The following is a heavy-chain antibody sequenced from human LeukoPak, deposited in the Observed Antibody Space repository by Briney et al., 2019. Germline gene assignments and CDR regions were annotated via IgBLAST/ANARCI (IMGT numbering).Heavy chain of an antibody. V-gene: IGHV1-69*13. D-gene: IGHD2-2*01. CDR2: IIPIFGTA. J-gene: IGHJ6*03. Sequence: SVKVSCKASGGTFSRYAISWVRQAPGQGLEWMGGIIPIFGTANYAQKFQGRVTITADESTSTAYMELSSLRSEDTAVYYCARSKDIVVVPAATRYLEVSLVHGYYYYMDVWGKGTTVTVSS. CDR1: GGTFSRYA. CDR3: ARSKDIVVVPAATRYLEVSLVHGYYYYMDV.